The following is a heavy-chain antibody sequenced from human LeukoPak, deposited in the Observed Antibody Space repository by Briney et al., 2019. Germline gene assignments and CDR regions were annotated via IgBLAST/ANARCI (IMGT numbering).Heavy chain of an antibody. J-gene: IGHJ4*02. Sequence: PSGALSLTCAVSGGSISSSNRWSWVRQPPGKGLEWIGSIYYSGSTYYNPSLKSRVTISVDTSKNQFSLKLSSVTAADTAVYYCAREVDTAMVLEYYFDYWGQGTLVTVSS. CDR1: GGSISSSNR. CDR3: AREVDTAMVLEYYFDY. D-gene: IGHD5-18*01. V-gene: IGHV4-4*02. CDR2: IYYSGST.